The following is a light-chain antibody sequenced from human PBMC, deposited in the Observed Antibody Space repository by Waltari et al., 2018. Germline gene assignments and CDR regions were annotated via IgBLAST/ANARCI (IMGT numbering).Light chain of an antibody. CDR3: QQRKSWPLT. V-gene: IGKV3-11*01. CDR1: HSVSRY. Sequence: DIVLTQSPGTLSLSPGERATLSCRASHSVSRYLAWYQQRPGQAPRLLIYDASNRATGIPARFSGSGSETDFTLTISSLEPEDFAVYYCQQRKSWPLTFGGGTKVEIK. CDR2: DAS. J-gene: IGKJ4*01.